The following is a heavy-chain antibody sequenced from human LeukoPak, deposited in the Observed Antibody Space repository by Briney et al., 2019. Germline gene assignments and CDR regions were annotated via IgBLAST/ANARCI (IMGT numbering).Heavy chain of an antibody. V-gene: IGHV3-33*08. D-gene: IGHD3-10*01. CDR1: GFSFDDYG. CDR2: IRYDGSNN. Sequence: GGSLRLSCAASGFSFDDYGLTWVRQAPGKGLEWVAAIRYDGSNNYYADSVKGRFTISRDISKNTLYLQMTSLRAEDTAVYYCATDGGGLTGHYWGQGTLVTVSS. J-gene: IGHJ4*02. CDR3: ATDGGGLTGHY.